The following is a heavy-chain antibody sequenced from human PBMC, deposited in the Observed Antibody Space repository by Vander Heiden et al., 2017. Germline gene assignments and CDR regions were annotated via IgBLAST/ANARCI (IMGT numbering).Heavy chain of an antibody. V-gene: IGHV3-13*01. CDR1: GFALSSYN. D-gene: IGHD6-13*01. CDR2: IHATGDT. Sequence: EVQLVESGGGLARPGGSLRLSCAASGFALSSYNMHWVRQTTEKRPEWVSSIHATGDTFYSGSVQGRFTISRENADNSLYLQMNSLTVGDTAVYYCARKMGIAAAGTFDYWGQGTPVTVSS. CDR3: ARKMGIAAAGTFDY. J-gene: IGHJ4*02.